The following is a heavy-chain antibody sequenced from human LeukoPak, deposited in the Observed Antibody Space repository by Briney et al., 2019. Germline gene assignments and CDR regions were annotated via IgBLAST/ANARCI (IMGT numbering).Heavy chain of an antibody. J-gene: IGHJ3*02. CDR3: ARLRLRYTRNGDSTSYEVFDI. Sequence: SETLSLTCTVSGVSISSYYWSWIRQPAGKGLEWIGRIYTSGSTNYNPSLKSRVTMSVDTSKNQFSLKLSSVTAADTAVYYCARLRLRYTRNGDSTSYEVFDIWGQGTVVTVSS. D-gene: IGHD2-21*01. V-gene: IGHV4-4*07. CDR2: IYTSGST. CDR1: GVSISSYY.